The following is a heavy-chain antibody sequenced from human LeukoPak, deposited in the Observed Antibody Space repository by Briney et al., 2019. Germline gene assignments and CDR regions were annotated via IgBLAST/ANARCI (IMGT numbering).Heavy chain of an antibody. J-gene: IGHJ4*02. CDR3: ARGGARPQLVLPDY. Sequence: ASVKVSCKASGHTFTGYYMHWVRQAPGQGLEWMGRINPNSGGTNYAQKLQGRVTMTTDTSTSTAYMELRSLRSDDTAVYYCARGGARPQLVLPDYWGQGTLVTVSS. D-gene: IGHD6-13*01. CDR1: GHTFTGYY. CDR2: INPNSGGT. V-gene: IGHV1-2*06.